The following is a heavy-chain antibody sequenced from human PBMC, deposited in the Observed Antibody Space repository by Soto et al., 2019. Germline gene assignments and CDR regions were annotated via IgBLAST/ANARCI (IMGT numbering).Heavy chain of an antibody. D-gene: IGHD1-1*01. Sequence: QVHLVQSGAEVRKPGASVKVSCKASGYTFSSYAMHWVRQAPGQRLEWMGWINAGYGNTKSSQKFQDRVTISRYTSASTAYMELTSLRSEDTAVYYCARDTGAGTFDFWGQGTLVTVSS. CDR1: GYTFSSYA. V-gene: IGHV1-3*01. CDR2: INAGYGNT. CDR3: ARDTGAGTFDF. J-gene: IGHJ4*02.